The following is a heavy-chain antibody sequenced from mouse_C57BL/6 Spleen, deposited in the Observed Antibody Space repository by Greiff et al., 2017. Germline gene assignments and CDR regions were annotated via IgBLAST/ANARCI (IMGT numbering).Heavy chain of an antibody. CDR1: GYTFTSYW. V-gene: IGHV1-69*01. D-gene: IGHD1-1*01. J-gene: IGHJ4*01. Sequence: QVQLQQPGAELVMPGASVKLSCKASGYTFTSYWMHWVKQRPGQGLEWIGEIDPSDSYTNYNQKFKGKSTLTVDKSSSTAYMQLSSLTSEDSAVYYCARPYYGSPYYARDYWGQGTSVTVAS. CDR2: IDPSDSYT. CDR3: ARPYYGSPYYARDY.